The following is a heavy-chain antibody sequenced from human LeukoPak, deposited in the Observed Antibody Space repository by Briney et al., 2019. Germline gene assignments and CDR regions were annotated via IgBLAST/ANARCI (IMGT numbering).Heavy chain of an antibody. V-gene: IGHV4-34*01. CDR3: ARGRQDFWSGYYSDPVSFDY. CDR1: GGSFSGYY. CDR2: INHSGST. Sequence: SETLSLTCAVYGGSFSGYYWSWIRQPPGKGLVWIGEINHSGSTNYNPSLKSRVTISVDTSKNQFSLKLTSVTAADTAVYYCARGRQDFWSGYYSDPVSFDYWGQGTLVTVSS. J-gene: IGHJ4*02. D-gene: IGHD3-3*01.